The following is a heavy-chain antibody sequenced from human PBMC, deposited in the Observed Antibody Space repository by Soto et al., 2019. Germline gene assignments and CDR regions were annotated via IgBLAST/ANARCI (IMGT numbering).Heavy chain of an antibody. D-gene: IGHD1-26*01. CDR2: ISSSGSTI. J-gene: IGHJ4*02. Sequence: GGSLRLSCAASGFTFSSYEMNWVRQAPGKGLEWVSYISSSGSTIYYADSVKGRFTISRDNAKNSLYLQMNSLRAEDTAVYYCAREGARLFDYWGQGTLVTVSS. CDR3: AREGARLFDY. CDR1: GFTFSSYE. V-gene: IGHV3-48*03.